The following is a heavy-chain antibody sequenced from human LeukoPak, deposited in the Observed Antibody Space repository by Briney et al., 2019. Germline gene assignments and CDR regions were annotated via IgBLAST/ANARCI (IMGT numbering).Heavy chain of an antibody. Sequence: GGSLRLSCAASGFTFSDYWMHWVRQAPGKGLVWVSRINSDGSSTSYADSVKGRFTMSRDNTKNTLYLQMNSLRAEDTALYHCAKDRAYGGSGWGQGTLVTVSS. CDR2: INSDGSST. CDR3: AKDRAYGGSG. D-gene: IGHD2-21*01. V-gene: IGHV3-74*01. CDR1: GFTFSDYW. J-gene: IGHJ4*02.